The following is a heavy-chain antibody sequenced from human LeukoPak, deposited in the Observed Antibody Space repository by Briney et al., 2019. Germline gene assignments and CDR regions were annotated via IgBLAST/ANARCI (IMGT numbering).Heavy chain of an antibody. V-gene: IGHV3-7*01. Sequence: GGSLRLSCEVSGFTFTDYWMNWVRQPPGKGPEWVASIRQDGSEKTYVDSVKGRFTISRDNTKNSFSLQLNGLRAEDTAVYYCARDGTAAGLYLDLWGQGTLVTVSS. CDR2: IRQDGSEK. CDR1: GFTFTDYW. J-gene: IGHJ4*01. CDR3: ARDGTAAGLYLDL. D-gene: IGHD6-13*01.